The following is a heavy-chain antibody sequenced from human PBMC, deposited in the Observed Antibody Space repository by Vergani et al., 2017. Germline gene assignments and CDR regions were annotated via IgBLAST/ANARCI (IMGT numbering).Heavy chain of an antibody. V-gene: IGHV4-38-2*01. J-gene: IGHJ6*03. Sequence: QVQLQESGPGLVKPSETLTLTCDVSDSSIMTNPYWGWFRQSPGKGLEWIGCIHHSGDTHYNSSLKSRVSISIVSISKFSLSLTSVTAADTAIYYCARHRGSGCFFPSSYFYCMDVWGNGTTVTVSS. D-gene: IGHD3-10*01. CDR2: IHHSGDT. CDR3: ARHRGSGCFFPSSYFYCMDV. CDR1: DSSIMTNPY.